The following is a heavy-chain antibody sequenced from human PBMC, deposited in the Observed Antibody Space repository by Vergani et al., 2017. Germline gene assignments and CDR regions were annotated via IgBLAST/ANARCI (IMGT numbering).Heavy chain of an antibody. V-gene: IGHV4-59*02. D-gene: IGHD3-10*01. CDR1: GASVNSYY. CDR2: VSFRGDT. CDR3: ARSRIYYGAGSPDY. Sequence: QVKLQESGPGLVKLSETLSLTCTVSGASVNSYYWSWIRQPPGKGLEWMGYVSFRGDTLYDPSVKGRMTISLNTSSNQFSLYLTSVTAADTAVYYCARSRIYYGAGSPDYWGQGTLVTVSS. J-gene: IGHJ4*02.